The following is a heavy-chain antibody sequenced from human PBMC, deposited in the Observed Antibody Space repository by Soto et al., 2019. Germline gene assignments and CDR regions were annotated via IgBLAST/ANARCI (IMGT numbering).Heavy chain of an antibody. D-gene: IGHD4-17*01. Sequence: GSLSLSFAASGFTLSNYAMSWVRQAPGKGLEWVSAISGSGDSTYDADSVKGRFTISRDNSKNTLFLQMNRLRAEDTAVYYCAKDYGGNSVNWGQGTLVTVSS. CDR2: ISGSGDST. CDR1: GFTLSNYA. J-gene: IGHJ4*02. CDR3: AKDYGGNSVN. V-gene: IGHV3-23*01.